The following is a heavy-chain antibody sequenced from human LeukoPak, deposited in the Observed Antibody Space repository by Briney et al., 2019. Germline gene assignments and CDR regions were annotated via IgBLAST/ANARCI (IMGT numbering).Heavy chain of an antibody. Sequence: AAVKVCCKASGYTFTSYYMHWVRQAPGQGLEWMGIINPSGGSTSYAQKFQGRVTMTRDTSTSTVHMELSSLRSEDTAVYYCARSETADAFDIWGQGTMVTVSS. J-gene: IGHJ3*02. V-gene: IGHV1-46*01. D-gene: IGHD5-18*01. CDR2: INPSGGST. CDR1: GYTFTSYY. CDR3: ARSETADAFDI.